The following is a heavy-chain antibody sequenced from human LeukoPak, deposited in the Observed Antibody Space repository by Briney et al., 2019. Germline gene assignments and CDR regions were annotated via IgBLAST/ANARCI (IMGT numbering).Heavy chain of an antibody. CDR1: GFTFSSYA. Sequence: GGSLRLSCAASGFTFSSYAMSWVRQAPGKGLEWVSAISGSGGSTYYADSVKGRFTISRDNSKNTLYLQMNSLRAEDTAVYYCARSELWFGELLARFDPWGQGTLVTVSS. D-gene: IGHD3-10*01. V-gene: IGHV3-23*01. J-gene: IGHJ5*02. CDR3: ARSELWFGELLARFDP. CDR2: ISGSGGST.